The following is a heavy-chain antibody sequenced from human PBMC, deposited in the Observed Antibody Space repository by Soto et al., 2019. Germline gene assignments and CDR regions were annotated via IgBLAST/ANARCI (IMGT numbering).Heavy chain of an antibody. CDR3: VKDASMIRAHFDY. CDR1: GFTFDDHA. Sequence: GGSRRLCCGASGFTFDDHAMHGGGQAPGKGLEWVSGITYNGGIMAYADSVKGRFTISRDNAKNSLYLQMNSLSAEDTALYYCVKDASMIRAHFDYWGQGTPVTVSS. J-gene: IGHJ4*02. V-gene: IGHV3-9*01. CDR2: ITYNGGIM. D-gene: IGHD3-10*01.